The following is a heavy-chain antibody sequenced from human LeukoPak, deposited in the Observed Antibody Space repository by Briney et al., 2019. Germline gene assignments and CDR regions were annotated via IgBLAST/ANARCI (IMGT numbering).Heavy chain of an antibody. J-gene: IGHJ4*02. D-gene: IGHD1-26*01. CDR1: GYTFTGYY. CDR2: INPNSGGT. Sequence: ASVKVSCKASGYTFTGYYMHWVRQAPGQGLEWMGWINPNSGGTNYAQKFQGRVTMTRDTSISTAYMELSSLRSEDTAVYYCARDDGRNGWELDYWGQGTLVTVSS. CDR3: ARDDGRNGWELDY. V-gene: IGHV1-2*02.